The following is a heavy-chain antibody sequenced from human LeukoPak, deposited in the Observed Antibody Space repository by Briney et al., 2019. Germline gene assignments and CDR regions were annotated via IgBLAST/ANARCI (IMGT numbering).Heavy chain of an antibody. CDR1: GGTFSSYA. V-gene: IGHV1-69*05. CDR3: ARGPEQQPRYDAFDI. D-gene: IGHD6-13*01. Sequence: SVKVSCKASGGTFSSYAISWVRQAPGQGLEWMGGIIPIFGTANYAQKFQGRVTITTDESTSTAYMELSSLRSEDTAVYYCARGPEQQPRYDAFDIWGQGTMVTVSS. CDR2: IIPIFGTA. J-gene: IGHJ3*02.